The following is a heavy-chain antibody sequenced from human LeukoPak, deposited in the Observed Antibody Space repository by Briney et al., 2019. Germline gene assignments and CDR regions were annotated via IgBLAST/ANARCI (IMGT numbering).Heavy chain of an antibody. V-gene: IGHV4-59*10. D-gene: IGHD1-26*01. CDR3: ARQHSGSYDVVDY. Sequence: SETLSLTCAVYGGSFSGYYWSWIRQPAGKGLEWIGRIYTSGSTNYNPSLKSRVTMSVDTSKNQFSLKLSSVTAADTAVYYCARQHSGSYDVVDYWGQGTLVTVSS. CDR2: IYTSGST. J-gene: IGHJ4*02. CDR1: GGSFSGYY.